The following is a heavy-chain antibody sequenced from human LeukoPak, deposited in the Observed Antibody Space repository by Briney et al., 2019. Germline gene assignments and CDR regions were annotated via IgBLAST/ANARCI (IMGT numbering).Heavy chain of an antibody. D-gene: IGHD2-15*01. CDR1: GFTFSNYG. Sequence: PGRSLRLSCAASGFTFSNYGMHWVRQAPGKGLEWVALISYDGSDKYYPDSVKGRFTISRDNSKNTLYLQMNSLRAEDTAMYSCAKDSGHCSGGSCYSFDNWGQGTLVTVSS. CDR2: ISYDGSDK. V-gene: IGHV3-30*18. J-gene: IGHJ4*02. CDR3: AKDSGHCSGGSCYSFDN.